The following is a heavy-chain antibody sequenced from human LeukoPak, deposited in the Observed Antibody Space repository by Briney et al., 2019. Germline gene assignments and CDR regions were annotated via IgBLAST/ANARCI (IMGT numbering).Heavy chain of an antibody. Sequence: GGSLRLSCAASGFTFSSYAMHWVRQAPGKGLEWVAVISYDGSNKYYADSVKGRFTISRDNSKNTLYLQMNSLRAEDTAVYYCTTDEWEPFDYWGQGTLVTVSS. V-gene: IGHV3-30-3*01. CDR2: ISYDGSNK. CDR1: GFTFSSYA. J-gene: IGHJ4*02. CDR3: TTDEWEPFDY. D-gene: IGHD1-26*01.